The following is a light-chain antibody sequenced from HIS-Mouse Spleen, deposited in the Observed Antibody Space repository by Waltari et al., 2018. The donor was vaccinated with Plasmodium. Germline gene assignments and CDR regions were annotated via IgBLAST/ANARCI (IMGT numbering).Light chain of an antibody. Sequence: AIRMTPSPSSFSASTGARVPITCRASQGISSYLAWYQQNPGKAPKLLIYAPSTLQSGVPSRFSGSGSGTDFTLTISCLQSEDFATYYCQQYYSYLLTFGGGTKVEIK. CDR1: QGISSY. J-gene: IGKJ4*01. V-gene: IGKV1-8*01. CDR2: APS. CDR3: QQYYSYLLT.